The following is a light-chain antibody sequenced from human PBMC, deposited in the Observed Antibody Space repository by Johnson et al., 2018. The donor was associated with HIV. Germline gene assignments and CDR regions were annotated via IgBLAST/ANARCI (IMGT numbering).Light chain of an antibody. V-gene: IGLV1-51*02. Sequence: QSVLTQPPSVSAAPGQKVTISCSGISSNIGNNYVSWYRQLPGTAPKLLIYENNKRPSGIPDRFSGSKSGTSATLGITGLQTGDEADYYCGTWDSSLSAYVFGTGTKVTVL. CDR3: GTWDSSLSAYV. CDR1: SSNIGNNY. CDR2: ENN. J-gene: IGLJ1*01.